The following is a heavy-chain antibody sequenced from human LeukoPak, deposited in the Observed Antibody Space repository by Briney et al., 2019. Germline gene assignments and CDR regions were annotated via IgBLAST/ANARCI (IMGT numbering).Heavy chain of an antibody. CDR3: AKDRERVASCYVY. CDR2: IKKDGSEK. Sequence: GGSLRLSCAASGFTFSSYNMNWVRQAPGKGLEWVANIKKDGSEKKYVDSVKGRFTISRDNAENSLYLQMNSLRGEDTAIYYCAKDRERVASCYVYWGQGTLVTVSS. D-gene: IGHD2-2*01. CDR1: GFTFSSYN. J-gene: IGHJ4*02. V-gene: IGHV3-7*01.